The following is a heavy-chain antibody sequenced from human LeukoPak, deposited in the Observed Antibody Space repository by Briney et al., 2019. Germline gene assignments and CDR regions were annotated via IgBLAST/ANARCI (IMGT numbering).Heavy chain of an antibody. CDR1: GFTFSSYV. J-gene: IGHJ4*02. D-gene: IGHD2-8*01. CDR2: VSGGGGST. V-gene: IGHV3-23*01. CDR3: ARDYCTNGVCYLGY. Sequence: GGSLRLSCAASGFTFSSYVMSWVRQAPGKGLEWVSAVSGGGGSTYYADSVKGRFTISRDNSKNTLYLQMNSLRAEDTAVYYCARDYCTNGVCYLGYWGQGTLVTVSS.